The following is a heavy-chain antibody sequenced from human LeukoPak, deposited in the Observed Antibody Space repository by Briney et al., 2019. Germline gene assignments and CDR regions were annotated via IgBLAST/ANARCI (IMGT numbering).Heavy chain of an antibody. J-gene: IGHJ5*02. Sequence: GGSLRLSCAASGFTFDDYAMHWVRQAPGKGLEWVSLISGDGGSTYYADSVKGRFTISRDNSKNSLYLQMKSLRTEDTALYYCAKDPTYDFWSGYLRGKNWFDPWGQGTLVTVSS. CDR2: ISGDGGST. V-gene: IGHV3-43*02. CDR3: AKDPTYDFWSGYLRGKNWFDP. CDR1: GFTFDDYA. D-gene: IGHD3-3*01.